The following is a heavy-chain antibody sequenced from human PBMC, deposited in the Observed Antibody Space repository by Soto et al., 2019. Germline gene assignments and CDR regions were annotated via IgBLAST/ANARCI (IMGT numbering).Heavy chain of an antibody. CDR1: GYIFTSYW. CDR2: IKPSGGST. D-gene: IGHD5-12*01. V-gene: IGHV1-46*01. Sequence: QVQLVQSGAEVKRPGDSVTVSCKTSGYIFTSYWIHWVRQAPGQGLEWMGLIKPSGGSTTYAQMFPGRVTMTRDTPTSTVYMELRSLKSEDTAVYYCARVEGYSADERDWCQGTVVTVSS. J-gene: IGHJ4*02. CDR3: ARVEGYSADERD.